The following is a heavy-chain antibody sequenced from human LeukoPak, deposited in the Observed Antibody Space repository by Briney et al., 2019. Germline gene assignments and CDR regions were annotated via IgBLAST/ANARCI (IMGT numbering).Heavy chain of an antibody. CDR3: ARLGDLYYYDSSGYYYDGYFDY. D-gene: IGHD3-22*01. CDR1: GGSISSSNC. J-gene: IGHJ4*02. CDR2: IYHSGST. V-gene: IGHV4-4*02. Sequence: SETLSLTCAVSGGSISSSNCWSWVRQPPGEGLEWIGEIYHSGSTNYNPSLKSRVTISVDKSKNQFSLKLSSVTAADTAVYYCARLGDLYYYDSSGYYYDGYFDYWGEGTLVTVSS.